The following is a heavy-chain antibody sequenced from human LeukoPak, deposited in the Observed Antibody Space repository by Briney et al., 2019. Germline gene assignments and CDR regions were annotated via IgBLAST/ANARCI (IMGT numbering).Heavy chain of an antibody. D-gene: IGHD3-22*01. CDR2: LNRDGSTA. V-gene: IGHV3-74*01. CDR1: GFTFTNYW. J-gene: IGHJ4*02. Sequence: GESLRLSCAASGFTFTNYWMHWVRHTPGEGLVWVSRLNRDGSTATYADSVKGRFTISRDNARNTLYLQMNGLRAEDTAVYYCAREQYYDNSFDYWGQGTLVTVSS. CDR3: AREQYYDNSFDY.